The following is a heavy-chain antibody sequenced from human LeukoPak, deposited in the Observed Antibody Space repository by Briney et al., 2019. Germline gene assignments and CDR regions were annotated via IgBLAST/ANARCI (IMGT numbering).Heavy chain of an antibody. CDR3: ARDNDVCRGVTCLLFAY. CDR1: GFIFSNYA. Sequence: TGGSLRLSCAASGFIFSNYAMSWGRQAPGKGLEWVSTITSGGRSTYYADSVKGRFSISRDNYNNMLYLHMTSLRAEDTAVYYCARDNDVCRGVTCLLFAYWGQGNLVTVSS. CDR2: ITSGGRST. J-gene: IGHJ4*02. V-gene: IGHV3-23*01. D-gene: IGHD1-1*01.